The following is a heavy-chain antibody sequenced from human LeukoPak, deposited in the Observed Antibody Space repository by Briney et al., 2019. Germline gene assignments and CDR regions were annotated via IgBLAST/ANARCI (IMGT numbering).Heavy chain of an antibody. Sequence: SETLSLTCTVSGGSISSGSYCWSWIRQPAWKGLEWIGHIHSSGSTTYNPSLKSRVTVSVDTSNNQFSLRLNSVTAADTAVYYCAKSNGYGVVDIWGQGTMVTVSS. D-gene: IGHD2-2*01. J-gene: IGHJ3*02. CDR2: IHSSGST. V-gene: IGHV4-61*09. CDR1: GGSISSGSYC. CDR3: AKSNGYGVVDI.